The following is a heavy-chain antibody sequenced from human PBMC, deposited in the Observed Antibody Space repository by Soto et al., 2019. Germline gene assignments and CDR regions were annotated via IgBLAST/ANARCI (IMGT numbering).Heavy chain of an antibody. CDR3: ATDSSPTEENWNDEYNWFDP. Sequence: ASVKVSCKASGYPFTGYWMHWVRQAPGQGLEWMGRINPNTGGTSYAQKFQGRVSMTRDTSIRTAYMELSRLRSDDTAVYYCATDSSPTEENWNDEYNWFDPWGQGTLVTVSS. J-gene: IGHJ5*02. D-gene: IGHD1-1*01. CDR1: GYPFTGYW. CDR2: INPNTGGT. V-gene: IGHV1-2*06.